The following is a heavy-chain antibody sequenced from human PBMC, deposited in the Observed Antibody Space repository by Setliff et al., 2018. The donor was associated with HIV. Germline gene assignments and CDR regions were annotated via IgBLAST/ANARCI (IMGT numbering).Heavy chain of an antibody. CDR1: GFRFSDYY. J-gene: IGHJ3*01. CDR2: ISSSGRTI. D-gene: IGHD6-6*01. CDR3: ARDIPPEYPGFDL. V-gene: IGHV3-11*04. Sequence: GGSLRLSCAASGFRFSDYYMNWIRQAPGKGLEWISSISSSGRTIKYADSVKGRFTISRDNAKRSPYLQMNSLRVEDTAVYYCARDIPPEYPGFDLWGQGTVVTVSS.